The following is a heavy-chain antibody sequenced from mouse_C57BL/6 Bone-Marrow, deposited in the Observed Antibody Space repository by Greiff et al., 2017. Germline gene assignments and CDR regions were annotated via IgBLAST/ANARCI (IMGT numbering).Heavy chain of an antibody. J-gene: IGHJ1*03. V-gene: IGHV5-15*01. Sequence: EVKLVESGGGLVQPGGSLKLSCAASGFTFSDYGMAWVRQAPRKGPEWVAFISNLAYSIYYADTVTGRFTISRENAKNTLYLEMSSLRSEDTAMYYCAKHGGYDGYSFSYFDVWGTGTTVTVSS. D-gene: IGHD2-3*01. CDR1: GFTFSDYG. CDR3: AKHGGYDGYSFSYFDV. CDR2: ISNLAYSI.